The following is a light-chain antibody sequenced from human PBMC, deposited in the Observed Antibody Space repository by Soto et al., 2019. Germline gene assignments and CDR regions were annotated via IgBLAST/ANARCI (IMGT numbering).Light chain of an antibody. J-gene: IGLJ1*01. CDR1: SSDVGDYNY. CDR3: CSYTSTSARV. CDR2: EVS. V-gene: IGLV2-14*01. Sequence: QSALTQPASVSGSPGQSITISCTGTSSDVGDYNYVSWYQQHPGKVPKLMIFEVSNRPSGISNRFSGSKSGNTASLTISGLHTDDEADYYCCSYTSTSARVFGTGTKVTVL.